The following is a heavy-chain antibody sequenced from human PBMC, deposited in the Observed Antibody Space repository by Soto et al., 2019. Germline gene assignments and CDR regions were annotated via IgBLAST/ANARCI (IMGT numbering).Heavy chain of an antibody. CDR3: ARDLGDGYDADYCYYYGMDV. Sequence: QVQLVESGGGVVQPGRSLRLSCAASGFTFSSYAMHWVRQAPGKGLEWVAVISYDGSNKYYADSVKGRFTISRDKSKNTLYLQMNSMKAEDTAVYYCARDLGDGYDADYCYYYGMDVWGQGTTVTVSS. CDR2: ISYDGSNK. D-gene: IGHD3-16*01. J-gene: IGHJ6*02. V-gene: IGHV3-30-3*01. CDR1: GFTFSSYA.